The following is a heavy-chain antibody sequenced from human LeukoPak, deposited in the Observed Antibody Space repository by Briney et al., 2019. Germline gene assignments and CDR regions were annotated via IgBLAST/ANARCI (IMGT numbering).Heavy chain of an antibody. D-gene: IGHD2-15*01. J-gene: IGHJ3*02. CDR3: AKGPVVTFDI. CDR1: GLTFSTFA. V-gene: IGHV3-7*03. CDR2: IRQDGSEK. Sequence: GGSLRLSCAASGLTFSTFAMIWVRQPPGKGLEWVANIRQDGSEKYYVDSVKGRFTISRDNAKNSLYLQMNSLRAEDMAIYYCAKGPVVTFDIWGQGTMVTVSS.